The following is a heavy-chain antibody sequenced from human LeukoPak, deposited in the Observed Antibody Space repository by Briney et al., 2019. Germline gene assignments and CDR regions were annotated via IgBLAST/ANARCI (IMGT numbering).Heavy chain of an antibody. J-gene: IGHJ4*02. D-gene: IGHD3-9*01. CDR1: GGTFSSYA. Sequence: ASVKVSCKASGGTFSSYAISWVRQAPGQGLEWMGGNIPIFGTANYAQKFQGRVTITTDESTSTAYMELSRLRSDDTAVYYCARGLDYDILTGYFRDYWGQGTLVTVSS. V-gene: IGHV1-69*05. CDR3: ARGLDYDILTGYFRDY. CDR2: NIPIFGTA.